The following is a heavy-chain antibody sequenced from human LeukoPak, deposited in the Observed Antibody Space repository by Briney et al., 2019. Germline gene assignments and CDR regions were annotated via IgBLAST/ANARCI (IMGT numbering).Heavy chain of an antibody. D-gene: IGHD6-19*01. J-gene: IGHJ5*02. V-gene: IGHV1-3*01. Sequence: ASVKVSCKASGYTFSSYAMHWVRQAPGQRLEWMGWINAGNGNTKYSQKFQGRVTITRDTSASTAYMELSSLRSEDTAVYYCASASSGWHFNWFDPWGQGTLVTVSS. CDR2: INAGNGNT. CDR1: GYTFSSYA. CDR3: ASASSGWHFNWFDP.